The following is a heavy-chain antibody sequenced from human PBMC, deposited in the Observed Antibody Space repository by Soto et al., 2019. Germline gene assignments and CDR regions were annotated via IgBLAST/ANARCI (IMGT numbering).Heavy chain of an antibody. CDR1: GFDFSSYS. V-gene: IGHV3-21*02. CDR3: VRDFGWYFRSGYMDV. D-gene: IGHD3-3*01. J-gene: IGHJ6*03. Sequence: EVQLVESGGGLVKPGGSLRLSCAASGFDFSSYSMNWVRQAPGKGLEGVSSINEDSSYIYYAHSLRGRFTISRDNAKESLSLQMNSLRAEDTAVYYCVRDFGWYFRSGYMDVWGDGATVTVSS. CDR2: INEDSSYI.